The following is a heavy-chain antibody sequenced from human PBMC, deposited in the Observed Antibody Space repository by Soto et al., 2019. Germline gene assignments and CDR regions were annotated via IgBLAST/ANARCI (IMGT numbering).Heavy chain of an antibody. CDR2: ISGSGGST. J-gene: IGHJ6*02. CDR3: ASGSDDEYYYYYYGMDV. V-gene: IGHV3-23*01. CDR1: GFTFSSYA. Sequence: GGSLILSCAXSGFTFSSYAMSWVRQAPGKGLEWVSAISGSGGSTYYADSVKGRFTISRDNSKNTLYLQMNSLRAEDTAVYYCASGSDDEYYYYYYGMDVWGQGTTVTVS. D-gene: IGHD6-25*01.